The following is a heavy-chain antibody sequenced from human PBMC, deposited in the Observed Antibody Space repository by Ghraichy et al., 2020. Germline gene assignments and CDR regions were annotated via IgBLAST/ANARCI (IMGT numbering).Heavy chain of an antibody. D-gene: IGHD6-19*01. Sequence: GGSLRLSCSASGFSFSSYDMHWVRQAPGKGLEYVSAISSNGGSTFYADSVKGRFTISRDNSKNTLYLQMSSLRVDDTAVYYCVRTGVAVAGVDYWGQGTLVTVSS. CDR1: GFSFSSYD. J-gene: IGHJ4*02. CDR2: ISSNGGST. V-gene: IGHV3-64D*09. CDR3: VRTGVAVAGVDY.